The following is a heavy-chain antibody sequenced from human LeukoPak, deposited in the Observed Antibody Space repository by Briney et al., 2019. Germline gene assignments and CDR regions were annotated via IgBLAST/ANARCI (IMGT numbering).Heavy chain of an antibody. J-gene: IGHJ4*02. Sequence: GASVKVSCKASGYTFTSYDINWVRQATGQGLEWMGWMNPNSGNTGYAQKFQGRVTMTRNTSISTAYMELSSLRSEDTAVYYCARAEAKRGRITMVRGVIPSYYFDYWGQGTLVTVSS. D-gene: IGHD3-10*01. CDR3: ARAEAKRGRITMVRGVIPSYYFDY. CDR1: GYTFTSYD. V-gene: IGHV1-8*01. CDR2: MNPNSGNT.